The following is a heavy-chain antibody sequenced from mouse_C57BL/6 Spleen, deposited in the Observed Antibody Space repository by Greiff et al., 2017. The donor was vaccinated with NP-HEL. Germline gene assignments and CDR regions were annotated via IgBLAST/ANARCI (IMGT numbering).Heavy chain of an antibody. CDR3: VREDGYLPFDY. CDR2: IRSKSSNYAT. J-gene: IGHJ2*01. D-gene: IGHD2-3*01. Sequence: EVQLVESGGGLVQPKGSLKLSCAASGFTFNTYAMHWVRQAPGKGLEWVACIRSKSSNYATYYADSVKDRFTISRDDSQSMLYLQMNNLKTEDTAMYYCVREDGYLPFDYWGQGTTLTVSS. V-gene: IGHV10-3*01. CDR1: GFTFNTYA.